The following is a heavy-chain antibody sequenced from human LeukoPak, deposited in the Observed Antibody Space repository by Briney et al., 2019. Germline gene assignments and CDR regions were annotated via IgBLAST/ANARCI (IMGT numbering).Heavy chain of an antibody. D-gene: IGHD3-10*01. CDR2: IHYSGST. CDR1: GGSISSSSYY. V-gene: IGHV4-39*07. J-gene: IGHJ4*02. Sequence: PSETLSLTCTVSGGSISSSSYYWGWIRQPPGKGLEWIGSIHYSGSTNYNPSLKSRVTISVDTPKNQFSLKLSSVTAADTAVYYCASGFGEMLGYWGQGTLVTVSS. CDR3: ASGFGEMLGY.